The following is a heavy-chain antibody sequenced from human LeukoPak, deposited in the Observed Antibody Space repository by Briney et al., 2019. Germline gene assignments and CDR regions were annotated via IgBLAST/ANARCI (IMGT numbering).Heavy chain of an antibody. J-gene: IGHJ4*02. CDR2: ISGSGGST. CDR3: ATDYDILTGYYSH. D-gene: IGHD3-9*01. V-gene: IGHV3-23*01. CDR1: GFTFSSYA. Sequence: GGSLRLSCAASGFTFSSYAMSWVRQAPGKGLEWVSAISGSGGSTYYADSVKGRFTISRDNSENTLYLQMNSLRAEDTAVYYCATDYDILTGYYSHWGQGTLVTVPS.